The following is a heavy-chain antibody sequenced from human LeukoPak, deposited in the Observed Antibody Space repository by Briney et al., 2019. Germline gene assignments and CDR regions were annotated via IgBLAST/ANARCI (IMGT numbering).Heavy chain of an antibody. V-gene: IGHV3-53*01. J-gene: IGHJ4*02. CDR2: INSGGTT. Sequence: GSLRLSCAASEFSVSTRYMSWVRQAPGKGLEWVSVINSGGTTYYADSVKGRFTIFRDSLKNILYLQMKSLRAEDAAVYYCAKGRGYSSGAHDSWGQGTLVTVSS. CDR3: AKGRGYSSGAHDS. CDR1: EFSVSTRY. D-gene: IGHD5-18*01.